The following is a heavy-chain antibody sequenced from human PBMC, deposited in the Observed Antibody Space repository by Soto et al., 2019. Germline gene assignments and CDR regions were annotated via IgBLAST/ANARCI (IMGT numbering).Heavy chain of an antibody. J-gene: IGHJ6*02. V-gene: IGHV4-59*01. CDR1: GGSISGYY. Sequence: PSATLSLTCTVSGGSISGYYWSWIRQPPGKGLEWIGYIYYSGTTNYNSSLKSRVTISVDTSENQFSLKLKSVTAADTDVYYCARSSAYAPPYHHYFGMDVWGQEATVTGSS. CDR3: ARSSAYAPPYHHYFGMDV. D-gene: IGHD5-12*01. CDR2: IYYSGTT.